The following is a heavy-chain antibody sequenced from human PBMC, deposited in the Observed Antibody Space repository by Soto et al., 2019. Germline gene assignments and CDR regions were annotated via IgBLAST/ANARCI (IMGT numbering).Heavy chain of an antibody. CDR2: IIPIFGTA. D-gene: IGHD6-13*01. CDR1: GGTFSSDA. CDR3: ARVESLGPIAAAGTFDY. Sequence: SSVKVSCKASGGTFSSDAISWGRQAPGQGLEWMGGIIPIFGTANYAQKFQGRVTITADESTSTAYMELSSLRSEDTAVYYCARVESLGPIAAAGTFDYWGQGTLVTVSS. V-gene: IGHV1-69*13. J-gene: IGHJ4*02.